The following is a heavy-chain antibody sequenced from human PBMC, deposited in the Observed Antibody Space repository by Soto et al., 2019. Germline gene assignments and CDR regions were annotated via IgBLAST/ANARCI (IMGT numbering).Heavy chain of an antibody. CDR2: IYHSGST. V-gene: IGHV4-4*02. D-gene: IGHD3-22*01. CDR1: GGSISSSNW. J-gene: IGHJ4*02. Sequence: SETLSLTCAVSGGSISSSNWWSWVRQPPGKGLEWIGEIYHSGSTNYNPSLKSRVTISVDKSKNQFSLKLSSVTAADTAVYYCARFADYYNSSGVFDYWGQGTLVTVSS. CDR3: ARFADYYNSSGVFDY.